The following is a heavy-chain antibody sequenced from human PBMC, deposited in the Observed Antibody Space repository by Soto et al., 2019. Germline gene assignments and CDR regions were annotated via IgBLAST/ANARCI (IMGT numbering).Heavy chain of an antibody. Sequence: ASVKVSCKASGGTFSSYAISWVRQAPGQGLEWMGGIIPIFGTANYAQKFQGRVTITADESTSTAYMELSSLRSEDTAVYYCARLGYCSGGSCYSGNAFDIWGQGTMVTVSS. V-gene: IGHV1-69*13. CDR2: IIPIFGTA. J-gene: IGHJ3*02. D-gene: IGHD2-15*01. CDR1: GGTFSSYA. CDR3: ARLGYCSGGSCYSGNAFDI.